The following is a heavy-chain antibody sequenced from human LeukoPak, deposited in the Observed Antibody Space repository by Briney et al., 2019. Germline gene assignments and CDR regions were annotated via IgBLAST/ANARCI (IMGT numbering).Heavy chain of an antibody. V-gene: IGHV3-23*01. CDR3: VKERMLWFGELSVFDV. CDR2: IGGTGLSI. D-gene: IGHD3-10*01. CDR1: GFIFSNYG. J-gene: IGHJ3*01. Sequence: GGSLRLSCAGSGFIFSNYGMNWVRQAPGEGLEWIAGIGGTGLSIDYTASVKGRFTISRDNSRNTLYLQMNSLRSEDTAIYYCVKERMLWFGELSVFDVWAKGQWSPSLQ.